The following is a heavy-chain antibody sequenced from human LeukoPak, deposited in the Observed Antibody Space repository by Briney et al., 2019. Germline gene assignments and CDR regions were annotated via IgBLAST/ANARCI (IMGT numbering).Heavy chain of an antibody. Sequence: PGGSLRLSCAASGFTFSSYWMHWVRQAPGKGLVWVARIKSDGSGTTYADSVQGRFTIPRDNAKNTLYLQMNSLSAEDSAMYYCARGQQWLKDYWGQATLVTVSS. D-gene: IGHD6-19*01. J-gene: IGHJ4*02. CDR3: ARGQQWLKDY. CDR1: GFTFSSYW. CDR2: IKSDGSGT. V-gene: IGHV3-74*03.